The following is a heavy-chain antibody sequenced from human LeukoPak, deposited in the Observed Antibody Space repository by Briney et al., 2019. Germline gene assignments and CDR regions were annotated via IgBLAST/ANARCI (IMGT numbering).Heavy chain of an antibody. CDR3: ARGAGYYGSGSNERFWGDYFDY. Sequence: GASVKVSCKASGYTFTGYHMHWVRQAPGQGLEWMGIINPSGGSTSYAQKFQGRVTMTRDTSTSTVYMELSSLRSEDTAVYYCARGAGYYGSGSNERFWGDYFDYWGQGTLVTVSS. V-gene: IGHV1-46*01. CDR2: INPSGGST. J-gene: IGHJ4*02. CDR1: GYTFTGYH. D-gene: IGHD3-10*01.